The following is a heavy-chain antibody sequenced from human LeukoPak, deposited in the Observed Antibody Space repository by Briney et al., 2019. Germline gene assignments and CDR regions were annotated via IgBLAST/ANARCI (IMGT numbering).Heavy chain of an antibody. V-gene: IGHV3-23*01. CDR2: ISGSGGST. J-gene: IGHJ6*02. CDR1: GFTFSSYA. Sequence: PGGSLKLSCAASGFTFSSYAMSWVRQAPGKGLEWVSAISGSGGSTYYADSVKGRFTISRDNSKNTLYLQMNSLRAEDTAVYYCTHSNLDYYYGMDVWGQGTTVTVSS. CDR3: THSNLDYYYGMDV. D-gene: IGHD1-14*01.